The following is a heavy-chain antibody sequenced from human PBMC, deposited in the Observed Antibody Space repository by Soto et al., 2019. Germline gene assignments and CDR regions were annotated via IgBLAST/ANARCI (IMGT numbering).Heavy chain of an antibody. CDR2: IYYSGST. CDR1: GGSISSGGYY. V-gene: IGHV4-31*03. J-gene: IGHJ6*02. Sequence: QVQLQESGPGLVKPSQTLSLTCTVSGGSISSGGYYWSWIRQHPGKGLEWIGYIYYSGSTYYNPSLKSRVTISVDTSKNQFSLKLSSVTAADTAVYYCARDREYCGGDCYSAPFQYYYYYYGMDVWGQGTTVTVSS. CDR3: ARDREYCGGDCYSAPFQYYYYYYGMDV. D-gene: IGHD2-21*02.